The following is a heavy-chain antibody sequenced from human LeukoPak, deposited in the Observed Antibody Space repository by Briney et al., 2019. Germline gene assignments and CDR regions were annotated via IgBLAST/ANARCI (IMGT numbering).Heavy chain of an antibody. Sequence: GGSLRLPCAASGFTFSSYAIHWVRQAPGEGLEWVAAISYDGSNKYYADSVKGRFTISRDNSKNTLYLQMNSLRGEDTAVYYCVREGGTAGDFWGQGTLVTVSS. CDR3: VREGGTAGDF. J-gene: IGHJ4*02. V-gene: IGHV3-30-3*01. CDR2: ISYDGSNK. CDR1: GFTFSSYA. D-gene: IGHD6-13*01.